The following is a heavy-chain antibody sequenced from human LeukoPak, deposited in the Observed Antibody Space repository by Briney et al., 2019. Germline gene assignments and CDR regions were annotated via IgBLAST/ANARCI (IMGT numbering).Heavy chain of an antibody. CDR1: GGSISSYY. D-gene: IGHD4-23*01. V-gene: IGHV4-59*01. Sequence: PSETLSLTCTVSGGSISSYYWSWIRQPPGKGLEWIGYIYYSGSTNYNPSLKSRVTISVDTSKNQFSLKLSTVTAADTAVYYCARYTTVVSYFDYWGQGTLVTVPS. CDR3: ARYTTVVSYFDY. J-gene: IGHJ4*02. CDR2: IYYSGST.